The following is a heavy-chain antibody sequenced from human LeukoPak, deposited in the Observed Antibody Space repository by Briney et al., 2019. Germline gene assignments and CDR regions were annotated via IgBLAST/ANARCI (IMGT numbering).Heavy chain of an antibody. CDR1: GFTFSSYS. J-gene: IGHJ3*02. Sequence: GGSLRLSCAASGFTFSSYSMNWVRQAPGKGLEWVSSISSSSSYIYHADSVKGRFTISRDNAKNSLYLQMNSLRAEDTAVYYCARDSPGILGAFDIWGKGTMVTVSS. CDR2: ISSSSSYI. D-gene: IGHD3-10*01. V-gene: IGHV3-21*01. CDR3: ARDSPGILGAFDI.